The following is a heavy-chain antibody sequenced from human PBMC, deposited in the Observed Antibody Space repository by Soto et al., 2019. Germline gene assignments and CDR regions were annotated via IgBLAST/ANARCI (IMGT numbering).Heavy chain of an antibody. CDR2: IIPMFGTA. CDR1: GGTFSTYT. V-gene: IGHV1-69*12. CDR3: ARRYCISTSCHYYGMDV. D-gene: IGHD2-2*01. J-gene: IGHJ6*02. Sequence: QVQLVQSGAEVKKPGSSVKVSCKASGGTFSTYTINWVRQAPGQGLEWMGGIIPMFGTANYTQKFQGRVTITADESTSTAYMELSSLRSEDTAVYYCARRYCISTSCHYYGMDVWGQGTKVTSSS.